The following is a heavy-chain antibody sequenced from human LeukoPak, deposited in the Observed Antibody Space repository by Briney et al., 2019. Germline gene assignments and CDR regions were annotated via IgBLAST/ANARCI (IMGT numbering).Heavy chain of an antibody. D-gene: IGHD1-26*01. CDR1: GGSISSYY. V-gene: IGHV4-59*01. CDR2: IYYSGST. CDR3: AREGARWEPSFSAFDI. J-gene: IGHJ3*02. Sequence: SETPSLTCTVSGGSISSYYWSWIRQPPGKGLEWIGYIYYSGSTNYNPSLKSRVTISVDTSKKQFSLKLSSVTAADTAVYYCAREGARWEPSFSAFDIWGQGTMVTVSS.